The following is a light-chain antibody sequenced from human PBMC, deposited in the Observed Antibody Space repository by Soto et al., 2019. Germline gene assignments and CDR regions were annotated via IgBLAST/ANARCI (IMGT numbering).Light chain of an antibody. CDR2: KAS. Sequence: IEMTQSPSTLSASIGDRVTITCRASQSISIWLAWYQQKPGKAPKILIYKASSLESGVPSRFSGSGSGTEFTLTISSLQPDDFATYYCQQYSTYPPRTFAQGTKVDIK. J-gene: IGKJ1*01. V-gene: IGKV1-5*03. CDR1: QSISIW. CDR3: QQYSTYPPRT.